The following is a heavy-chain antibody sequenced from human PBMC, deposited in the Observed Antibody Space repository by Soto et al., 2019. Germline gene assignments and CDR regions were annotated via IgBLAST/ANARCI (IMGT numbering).Heavy chain of an antibody. CDR2: IGGGNDISR. CDR1: GFNFSPYA. J-gene: IGHJ5*02. CDR3: TKAPARTPRALFDH. Sequence: EVQLSESGGGLVQPGGSLTLSCAASGFNFSPYAMSWVRQAPGRGLDWVSGIGGGNDISRHYKDSVEGRFTISRDNSKNLLYLDMNNLRGEDTGGYYCTKAPARTPRALFDHWGQGIRVTVSS. V-gene: IGHV3-23*01.